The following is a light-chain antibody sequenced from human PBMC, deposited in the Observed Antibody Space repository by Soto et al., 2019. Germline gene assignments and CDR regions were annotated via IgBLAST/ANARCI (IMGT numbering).Light chain of an antibody. CDR2: GAS. Sequence: EIVLTQSPGTLSLSPGERATLSCRASQSVSSSYLAWYQQKPGQAPRLLIYGASSRATGIPDRFSGSGSGTDFTLTISRLEPEDFAVYYDQQYGSSPRTFGQGTKVEIK. V-gene: IGKV3-20*01. J-gene: IGKJ1*01. CDR1: QSVSSSY. CDR3: QQYGSSPRT.